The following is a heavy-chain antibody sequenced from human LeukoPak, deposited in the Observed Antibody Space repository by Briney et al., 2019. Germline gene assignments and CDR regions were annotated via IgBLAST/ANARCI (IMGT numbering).Heavy chain of an antibody. CDR3: ARAGDIVVVPAAPAIDWFDP. V-gene: IGHV4-31*03. CDR2: IYYSGST. J-gene: IGHJ5*02. CDR1: GGSISSGGYY. D-gene: IGHD2-2*01. Sequence: SETLPLTCTVSGGSISSGGYYWSWIRQHPGKGLEWIGYIYYSGSTYYNPSLKSRVTISVDTSKNQFSLKLSSVTAADTAVYYCARAGDIVVVPAAPAIDWFDPWGQGTLVTVSS.